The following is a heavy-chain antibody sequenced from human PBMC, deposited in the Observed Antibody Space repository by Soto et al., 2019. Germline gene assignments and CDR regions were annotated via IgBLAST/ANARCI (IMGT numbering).Heavy chain of an antibody. Sequence: PGGSLRLSCAASGFTFSTYSMNWVRQAPGKGLEWVAVISYDGSNKYYADSVKGRFTISRDNSKNTLYLQMNSLRAEDTAVYYCAREEVGLLLDYWGQGTLVTVSP. D-gene: IGHD3-22*01. CDR1: GFTFSTYS. V-gene: IGHV3-30*03. J-gene: IGHJ4*02. CDR3: AREEVGLLLDY. CDR2: ISYDGSNK.